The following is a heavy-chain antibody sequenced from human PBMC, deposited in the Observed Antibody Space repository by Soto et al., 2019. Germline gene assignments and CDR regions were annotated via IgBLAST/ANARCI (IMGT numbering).Heavy chain of an antibody. D-gene: IGHD3-3*01. J-gene: IGHJ5*02. CDR1: GGSISSGGYY. CDR2: IYYSGST. V-gene: IGHV4-31*03. Sequence: PSETLSLTYTVSGGSISSGGYYWSWIRQHPGKGLEWIGYIYYSGSTYYNPSLKSRVTISVDTSKNQFSLKLSSVTAADTAVYYCASCLSNYDFWSGPLNWFDPWGQGTLVTVSS. CDR3: ASCLSNYDFWSGPLNWFDP.